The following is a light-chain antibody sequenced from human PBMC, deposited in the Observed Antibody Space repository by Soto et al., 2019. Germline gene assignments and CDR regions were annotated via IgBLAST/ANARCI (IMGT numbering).Light chain of an antibody. Sequence: HSVLTHPASVSGSPGQSITISCTGTSTNVGGYNYVSWYQQHPGKAPKLMIYEVSNRPSGVSNRFSGSKSGNTASLTISGLQAEDEADYYCSSYTSSSTRVFGTGTKVTVL. J-gene: IGLJ1*01. CDR2: EVS. CDR1: STNVGGYNY. CDR3: SSYTSSSTRV. V-gene: IGLV2-14*01.